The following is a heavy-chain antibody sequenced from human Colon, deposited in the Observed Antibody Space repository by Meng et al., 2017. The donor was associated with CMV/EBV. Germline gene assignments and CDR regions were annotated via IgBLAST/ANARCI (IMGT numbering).Heavy chain of an antibody. CDR1: GFIFTTYA. CDR2: ISKDGSDT. D-gene: IGHD4-11*01. J-gene: IGHJ6*02. CDR3: AKDPNESHDYPRGAYNYYGMDV. Sequence: GESLKISCAASGFIFTTYAMSWVRQAPGKGLEWVSVISKDGSDTYYGDSMNGRFTISRDTYKNSVYLQMDSLRPEDTALYYCAKDPNESHDYPRGAYNYYGMDVWGQGTTVTVSS. V-gene: IGHV3-23*03.